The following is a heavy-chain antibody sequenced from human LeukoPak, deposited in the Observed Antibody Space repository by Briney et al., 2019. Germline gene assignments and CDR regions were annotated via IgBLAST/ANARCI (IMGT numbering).Heavy chain of an antibody. V-gene: IGHV4-39*02. D-gene: IGHD4-17*01. CDR3: ARDWATVTELDY. CDR1: GGSISSSSYY. J-gene: IGHJ4*02. Sequence: SETLSLTCTVSGGSISSSSYYWGWIRQPPGKGLEWIGTIYYSGSTYYNPSLKSRVTISVDTSKNQFSLKLSSVTAADTAVYYCARDWATVTELDYWGQGTLVTVSS. CDR2: IYYSGST.